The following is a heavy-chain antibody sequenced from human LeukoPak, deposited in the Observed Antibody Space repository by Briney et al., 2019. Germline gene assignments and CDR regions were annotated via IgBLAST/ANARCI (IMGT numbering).Heavy chain of an antibody. CDR2: ISRNSGSI. V-gene: IGHV3-9*01. D-gene: IGHD4-17*01. CDR1: GFTFDDYA. CDR3: AKGSTVTTPPFDY. Sequence: GGSLRLSCAASGFTFDDYAMHWVRQAPGKGLEWVSGISRNSGSIGYADSVKGRFTNSRDNAKNSLYLQMNSLRAEDTAVYYCAKGSTVTTPPFDYWGQGTLVTVSS. J-gene: IGHJ4*02.